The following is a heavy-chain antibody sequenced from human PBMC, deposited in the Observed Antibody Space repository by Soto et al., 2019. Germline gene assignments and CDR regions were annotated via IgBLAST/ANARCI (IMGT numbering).Heavy chain of an antibody. CDR1: GFTFSSYG. Sequence: GGSLRLSCAASGFTFSSYGMHWVRQAPGKGLEWVAVISYDGSNKYYADSVKGRFTISRDNSKNTLYLQMNSLRAEDTAVYYCAKDFSGGWSVFHSYSLDYGGRGTLVTVSS. CDR2: ISYDGSNK. CDR3: AKDFSGGWSVFHSYSLDY. V-gene: IGHV3-30*18. D-gene: IGHD2-15*01. J-gene: IGHJ4*02.